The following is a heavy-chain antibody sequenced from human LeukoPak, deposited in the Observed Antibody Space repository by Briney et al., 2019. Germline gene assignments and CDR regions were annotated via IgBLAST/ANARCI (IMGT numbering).Heavy chain of an antibody. J-gene: IGHJ4*02. CDR2: IYYIGNT. D-gene: IGHD4-23*01. Sequence: SETLSLTCTVSGDSISSYYWSWIRQPPGKGLEWIGYIYYIGNTNYNPSLKRRVTISVDTSKNQFSLKLSSVTAADTAVYYCARDHTNSVGYFDYWGQGTLVTVSS. CDR1: GDSISSYY. V-gene: IGHV4-59*01. CDR3: ARDHTNSVGYFDY.